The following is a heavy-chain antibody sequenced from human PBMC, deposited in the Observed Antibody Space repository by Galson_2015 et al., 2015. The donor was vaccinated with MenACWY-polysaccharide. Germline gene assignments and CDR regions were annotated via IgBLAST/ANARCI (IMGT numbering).Heavy chain of an antibody. CDR1: GFTFSNYA. CDR3: AREYCGRTSCSGMDV. CDR2: ISGGGITT. J-gene: IGHJ6*02. D-gene: IGHD2-2*01. Sequence: SLRLSCAASGFTFSNYAITWVRQAPGRGLEWVSLISGGGITTNYADSVKGRFTISRDNSRNTLYLQMNSLRAEDTAIYYCAREYCGRTSCSGMDVWGQGTPVTVSS. V-gene: IGHV3-23*01.